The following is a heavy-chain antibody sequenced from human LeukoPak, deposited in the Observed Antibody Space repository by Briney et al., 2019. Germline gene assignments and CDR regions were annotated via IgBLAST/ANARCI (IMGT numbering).Heavy chain of an antibody. D-gene: IGHD3-22*01. J-gene: IGHJ4*02. Sequence: GGSLRLSCAASGFTFSSYAMSWVRQAPGKGLEWVSGLSGSGGHTHYADSVKGRFTISRDNSKNTLYLQTNSLRAEDTAVYYCAKDWGYYFDTGGFPHYWGQGTLVTVSS. V-gene: IGHV3-23*01. CDR3: AKDWGYYFDTGGFPHY. CDR1: GFTFSSYA. CDR2: LSGSGGHT.